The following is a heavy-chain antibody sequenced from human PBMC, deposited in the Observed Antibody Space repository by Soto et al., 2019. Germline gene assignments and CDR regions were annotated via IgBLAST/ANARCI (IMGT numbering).Heavy chain of an antibody. CDR2: IYHSGNT. J-gene: IGHJ4*02. CDR3: ARARFQVLYGKPYFDS. D-gene: IGHD2-2*02. CDR1: GGSITTCGSY. V-gene: IGHV4-31*03. Sequence: SETLSLTCTVSGGSITTCGSYWSWIRQHPGKGLEWIGNIYHSGNTYYNPSLKSRLTISVDTSKNHFSLMVDSVTAADTAVYYCARARFQVLYGKPYFDSWGQGTPVTVSS.